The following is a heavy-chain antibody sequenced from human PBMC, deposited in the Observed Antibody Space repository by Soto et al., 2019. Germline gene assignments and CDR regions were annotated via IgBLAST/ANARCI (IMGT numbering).Heavy chain of an antibody. D-gene: IGHD3-3*01. CDR3: ARDTYYDFWSGYSDYYYYYMDV. CDR1: GYTFTSYG. J-gene: IGHJ6*03. V-gene: IGHV1-18*01. CDR2: ISAYNGNT. Sequence: SSVKVSCKASGYTFTSYGISWVRQAPGQGLEWMGWISAYNGNTNYAQKLQGRVTMTTDTSTSTAYMELRSLRSDDTAVYYCARDTYYDFWSGYSDYYYYYMDVWGKGTTVTVSS.